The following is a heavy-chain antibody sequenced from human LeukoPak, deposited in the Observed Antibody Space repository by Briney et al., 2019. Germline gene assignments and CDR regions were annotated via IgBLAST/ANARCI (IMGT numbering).Heavy chain of an antibody. D-gene: IGHD7-27*01. J-gene: IGHJ4*02. V-gene: IGHV3-11*04. CDR1: GFTFSDYF. CDR3: ARDYTGGWNDY. Sequence: GGSLRLSCVASGFTFSDYFMSWIRQAPGKGLEWVSYISSSGSSSNYADSVKGRFTISRDNAKNSLYLQMNSLRAEDTAVYYCARDYTGGWNDYWGQGTLVIVSS. CDR2: ISSSGSSS.